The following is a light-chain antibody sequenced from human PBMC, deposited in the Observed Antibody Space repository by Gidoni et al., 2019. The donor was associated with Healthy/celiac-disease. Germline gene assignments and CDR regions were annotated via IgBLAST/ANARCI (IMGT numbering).Light chain of an antibody. V-gene: IGLV2-8*01. CDR1: SSDVGFYNY. J-gene: IGLJ3*02. CDR2: EVS. Sequence: QSALTQPPPASGPPGQSVTISCTGTSSDVGFYNYVSWYQQHPGKAPKLMIYEVSKRPSGVPDRFSGSKSGNTASLTASGLQADDEADYYCSSYAGSNNWVFGGGTKLTVL. CDR3: SSYAGSNNWV.